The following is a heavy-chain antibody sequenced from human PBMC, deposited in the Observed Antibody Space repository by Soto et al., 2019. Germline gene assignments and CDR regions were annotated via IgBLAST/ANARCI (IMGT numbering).Heavy chain of an antibody. V-gene: IGHV3-9*01. CDR1: GFTFDDYA. Sequence: SLRLSCAASGFTFDDYAMHWVRQAPGKGLEWVSGISWNSGSIGYADSMKGRFTISRDNAKNSLYLQMNSLRAEDTALYYCAKDVVPAAIRTDDAFDIWGQGTMVTVSS. CDR3: AKDVVPAAIRTDDAFDI. CDR2: ISWNSGSI. D-gene: IGHD2-2*02. J-gene: IGHJ3*02.